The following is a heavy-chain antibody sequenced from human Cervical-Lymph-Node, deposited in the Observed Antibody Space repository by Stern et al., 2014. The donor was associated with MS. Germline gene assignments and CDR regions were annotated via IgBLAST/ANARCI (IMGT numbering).Heavy chain of an antibody. CDR2: INPSGGST. CDR1: GYTFINDY. J-gene: IGHJ6*02. Sequence: QVQLVQSGAEVKKPGASVKVSCKASGYTFINDYMDWVRQAPGQGLEWMGIINPSGGSTSYAQKFQGRVTMTRDTSTSTVYMELSSLRSEDTAVYYCAREVAGHRLGMMDVWGQGTTVTVSS. CDR3: AREVAGHRLGMMDV. V-gene: IGHV1-46*01. D-gene: IGHD6-19*01.